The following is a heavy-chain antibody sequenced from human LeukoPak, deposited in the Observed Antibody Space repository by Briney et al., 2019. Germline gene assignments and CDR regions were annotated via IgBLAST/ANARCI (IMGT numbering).Heavy chain of an antibody. D-gene: IGHD4-17*01. CDR3: ARDRVGGDLTGVSLY. J-gene: IGHJ4*01. CDR1: GYPFDNFG. Sequence: SVKVSCKASGYPFDNFGLTWVRQAPGQGLEWMGWISAYNGNTHYAQKFRGRLTLTTETSTSTAYLELRSLKSDDTAVYYCARDRVGGDLTGVSLYWGQGTLVTVSS. V-gene: IGHV1-18*01. CDR2: ISAYNGNT.